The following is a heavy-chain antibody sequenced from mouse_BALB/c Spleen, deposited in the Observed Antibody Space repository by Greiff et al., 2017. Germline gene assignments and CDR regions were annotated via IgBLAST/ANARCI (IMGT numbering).Heavy chain of an antibody. D-gene: IGHD2-14*01. CDR3: GRGYDGAMDY. Sequence: DVQLQESGPGLVKPSQSLSLTCTVTGYSITSDYAWNWIRQFPGNKLEWMGYISYSGSTSYNPSLKSRISITRDTSKNQFFLQLNSVTTEDTATYYCGRGYDGAMDYWGQGTSVTVSS. V-gene: IGHV3-2*02. J-gene: IGHJ4*01. CDR1: GYSITSDYA. CDR2: ISYSGST.